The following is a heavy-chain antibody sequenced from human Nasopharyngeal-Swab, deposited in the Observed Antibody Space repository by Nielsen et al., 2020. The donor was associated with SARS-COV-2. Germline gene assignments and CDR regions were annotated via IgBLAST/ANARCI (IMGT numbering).Heavy chain of an antibody. V-gene: IGHV4-34*01. D-gene: IGHD1-7*01. CDR2: INHSGST. J-gene: IGHJ5*02. Sequence: IRQPPGKGLEWIGEINHSGSTNYNPSLKSRVTISVDTSKNQFSLKLSSVTAADTAVYYCARGGGTGTTSNWFDPWGQGTLVTVSS. CDR3: ARGGGTGTTSNWFDP.